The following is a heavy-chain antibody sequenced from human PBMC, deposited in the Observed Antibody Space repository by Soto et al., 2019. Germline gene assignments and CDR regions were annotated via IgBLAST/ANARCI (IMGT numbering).Heavy chain of an antibody. CDR1: GYSFTSYW. CDR2: IYPGDSDT. Sequence: GESLKISCKGSGYSFTSYWIAWVRQMPGKGLECMGIIYPGDSDTRYSPSFQGQVTISVDKYINTAYLQWSSLRASDTAIYYCERHGKVSSMTNYFDSWGQGALVTVSS. V-gene: IGHV5-51*01. J-gene: IGHJ4*02. CDR3: ERHGKVSSMTNYFDS. D-gene: IGHD1-1*01.